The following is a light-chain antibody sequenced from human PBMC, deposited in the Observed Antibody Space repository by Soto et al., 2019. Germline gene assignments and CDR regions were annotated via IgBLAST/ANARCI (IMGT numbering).Light chain of an antibody. V-gene: IGLV2-14*01. Sequence: QSALTQPASVSGSPGQSITISCTGTSSDVGGYNYVSWYQQHPGKAPKLMIYEVSNRPSGVSNRVSGSKSGNTASLTISGLQAEDEADYYCSSYTSSSRVVFGGGTKVTVL. CDR2: EVS. CDR3: SSYTSSSRVV. J-gene: IGLJ2*01. CDR1: SSDVGGYNY.